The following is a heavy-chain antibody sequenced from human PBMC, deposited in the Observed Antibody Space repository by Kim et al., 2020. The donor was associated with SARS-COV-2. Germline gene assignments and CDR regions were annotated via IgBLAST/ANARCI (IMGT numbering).Heavy chain of an antibody. Sequence: DSVKGRFTISRDNSKNTLDLQMIGLRAEDTAVYYCAKGRISGSYYYYGMDVWGLGTTVIVSS. J-gene: IGHJ6*02. CDR3: AKGRISGSYYYYGMDV. V-gene: IGHV3-23*01. D-gene: IGHD3-10*01.